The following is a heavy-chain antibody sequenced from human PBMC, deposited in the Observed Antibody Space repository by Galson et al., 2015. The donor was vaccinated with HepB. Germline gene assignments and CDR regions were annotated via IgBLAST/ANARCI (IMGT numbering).Heavy chain of an antibody. Sequence: SLRLSCAASGFFFSDHYMDWVRQAPGKGLEWVGRSRNKANGYTTEYAASVKGRFTISRDDSMNSLHLQMNGLKIEDTAVYYCAMSPEAGTHHWGQGTLVTV. CDR1: GFFFSDHY. J-gene: IGHJ5*02. CDR2: SRNKANGYTT. V-gene: IGHV3-72*01. CDR3: AMSPEAGTHH. D-gene: IGHD1-1*01.